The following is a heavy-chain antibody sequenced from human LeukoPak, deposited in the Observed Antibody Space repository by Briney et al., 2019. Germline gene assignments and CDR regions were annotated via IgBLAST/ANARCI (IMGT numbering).Heavy chain of an antibody. CDR2: IYSSGGNT. J-gene: IGHJ4*02. Sequence: GGSLRLSCAASGFTGSSKYMSWVRQAPGKGLEWVSVIYSSGGNTYYADSVKGRFTISRDNSKNMLYLQMNSLRAEDTAVYYCARDSSVSSSDYYPLGYWGQGTLVTVSS. V-gene: IGHV3-66*01. CDR3: ARDSSVSSSDYYPLGY. D-gene: IGHD3-22*01. CDR1: GFTGSSKY.